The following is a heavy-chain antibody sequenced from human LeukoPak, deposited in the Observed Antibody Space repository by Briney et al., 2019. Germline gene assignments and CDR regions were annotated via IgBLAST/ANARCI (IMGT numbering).Heavy chain of an antibody. CDR3: ARVRRDIVATIPPYFDY. J-gene: IGHJ4*02. CDR2: FSCSGST. Sequence: SETLSLTCSVSGGSISSCTYSWGWIRQPPGKGLEWIGSFSCSGSTYYNPSLKSRVTISVDTSKNQSSLKLSSVTAADTAMYYCARVRRDIVATIPPYFDYWGQGTLVTVSS. D-gene: IGHD5-12*01. V-gene: IGHV4-39*07. CDR1: GGSISSCTYS.